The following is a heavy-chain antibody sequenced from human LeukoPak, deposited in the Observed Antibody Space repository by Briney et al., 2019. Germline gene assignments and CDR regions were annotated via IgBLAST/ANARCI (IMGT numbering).Heavy chain of an antibody. J-gene: IGHJ4*02. CDR2: LNQDGSQK. CDR3: VGRRSSSESNY. CDR1: GLTFSSYW. Sequence: GGSLRLSCAASGLTFSSYWMNWVRQTPGKGLEGVANLNQDGSQKNYVDSVRGRFTISRDNAKNSLYLQMNSARADDTAIYYCVGRRSSSESNYWGQGTLVTVSS. D-gene: IGHD6-19*01. V-gene: IGHV3-7*01.